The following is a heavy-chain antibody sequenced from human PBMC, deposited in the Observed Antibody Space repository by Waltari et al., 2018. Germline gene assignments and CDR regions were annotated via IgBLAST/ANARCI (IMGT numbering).Heavy chain of an antibody. D-gene: IGHD3-16*01. Sequence: QVQLVESGGGVVQPGGSLRVSCAASGFTLSSYTMHWVRQAPGKGLEWVAFIRYDSSDEYYADSVKGRFTISRDNSKNTLYLQMNSLRAEDTAVYYCAKDNTLGSNDYWGQGTLVTVSS. CDR2: IRYDSSDE. CDR3: AKDNTLGSNDY. V-gene: IGHV3-30*02. CDR1: GFTLSSYT. J-gene: IGHJ4*02.